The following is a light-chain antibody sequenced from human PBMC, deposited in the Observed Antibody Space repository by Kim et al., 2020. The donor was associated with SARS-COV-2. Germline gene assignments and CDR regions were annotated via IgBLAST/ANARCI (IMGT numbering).Light chain of an antibody. CDR2: DDS. J-gene: IGLJ1*01. CDR1: NIGSKS. Sequence: SYELTQPPSVSVAPGKTASISCGGNNIGSKSVHWYQQKPGQAPVLVIYDDSDRPSGIPERFSGSNSGNTATLTISRVEAGDEADYFCQVYDTGSDHHYVFGTGTKVTVL. CDR3: QVYDTGSDHHYV. V-gene: IGLV3-21*04.